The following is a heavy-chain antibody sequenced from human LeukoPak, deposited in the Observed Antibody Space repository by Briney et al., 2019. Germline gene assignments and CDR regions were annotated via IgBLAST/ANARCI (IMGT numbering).Heavy chain of an antibody. CDR1: GFTFSSYE. V-gene: IGHV3-48*03. CDR3: AREGWTSTDYYDTSGYFDY. Sequence: GGSLRLSCAASGFTFSSYERNWVRQAPGKGREWVSYISSGGSSIYYADSVNGRFTISRDNAKNSLDLQMNDLRAEGTAVYYCAREGWTSTDYYDTSGYFDYWGQGNLVTVSS. J-gene: IGHJ4*02. D-gene: IGHD3-22*01. CDR2: ISSGGSSI.